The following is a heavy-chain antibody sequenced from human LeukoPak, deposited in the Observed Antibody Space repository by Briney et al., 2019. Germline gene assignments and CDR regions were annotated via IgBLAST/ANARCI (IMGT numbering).Heavy chain of an antibody. CDR2: IKTDGSEK. D-gene: IGHD3-10*01. CDR1: GFTFSSYW. Sequence: GGSLRLSCAVSGFTFSSYWMSWVRQAPGKGLEWVANIKTDGSEKYYVDSVKGRFTISRDNARNSLYLLMNSLRVDDSAVYYCTRDDGVGPHYWGQGTLVAVST. J-gene: IGHJ4*02. CDR3: TRDDGVGPHY. V-gene: IGHV3-7*01.